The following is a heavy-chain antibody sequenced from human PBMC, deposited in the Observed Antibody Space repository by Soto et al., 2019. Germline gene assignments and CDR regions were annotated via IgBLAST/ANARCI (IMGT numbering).Heavy chain of an antibody. J-gene: IGHJ6*02. V-gene: IGHV5-10-1*01. CDR2: IDPSDSYT. Sequence: GESLKISCKGSVYSFTSYWISWVRQMPGKGLEWMGRIDPSDSYTNYSPSFQGHVTISADKSISTAYLQWSSLKASDTAMYYCARRYCSSTSCPYYYYGIDVWGQGTTVTVS. CDR3: ARRYCSSTSCPYYYYGIDV. CDR1: VYSFTSYW. D-gene: IGHD2-2*01.